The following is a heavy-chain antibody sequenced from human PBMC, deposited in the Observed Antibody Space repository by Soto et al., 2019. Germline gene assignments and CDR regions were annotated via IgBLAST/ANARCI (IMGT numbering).Heavy chain of an antibody. D-gene: IGHD4-17*01. CDR1: GFTFSSYG. CDR3: AKETTVTDFDY. CDR2: ISYDGSNK. V-gene: IGHV3-30*18. Sequence: QVQLVESGGGVVQPGRSLRLSCAASGFTFSSYGMHWVRQAPGKGLEWVAVISYDGSNKYYADSVKGRFTISRDNSKNTLYLQMKSLRAEDTAVYYCAKETTVTDFDYWGQGTLVTVSS. J-gene: IGHJ4*02.